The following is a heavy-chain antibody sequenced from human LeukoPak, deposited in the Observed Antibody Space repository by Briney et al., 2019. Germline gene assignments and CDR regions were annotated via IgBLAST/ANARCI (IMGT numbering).Heavy chain of an antibody. CDR3: ARGPGALLH. CDR2: IDGSSSIT. J-gene: IGHJ4*02. Sequence: GGSLRLSCAASGFTFSPFSMNWVRQAPGKGLEWVSYIDGSSSITFYTDSVKGRFTISRDNAKNLLYLQMNSLGDEDTAVYYCARGPGALLHWGQGILVTVSS. V-gene: IGHV3-48*02. CDR1: GFTFSPFS. D-gene: IGHD3-10*01.